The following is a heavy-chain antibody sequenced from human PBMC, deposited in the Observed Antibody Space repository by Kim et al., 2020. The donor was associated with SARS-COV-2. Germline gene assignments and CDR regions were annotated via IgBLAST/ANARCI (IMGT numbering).Heavy chain of an antibody. CDR3: ARGIVVVPAAIVFYYYGMDV. J-gene: IGHJ6*02. D-gene: IGHD2-2*01. CDR1: RFTFSNYG. V-gene: IGHV3-33*01. CDR2: IWYDGSNE. Sequence: GGSLRLSCAASRFTFSNYGMHWVRQVPGKGLEWVAGIWYDGSNEYYADSVKGRFTISRDNSKNTLYLQMNTLRAEDTAVYYCARGIVVVPAAIVFYYYGMDVWGRGTTVTVSS.